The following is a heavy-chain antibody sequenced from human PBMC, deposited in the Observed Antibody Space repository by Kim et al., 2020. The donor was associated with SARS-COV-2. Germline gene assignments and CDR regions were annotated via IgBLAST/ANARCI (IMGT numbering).Heavy chain of an antibody. V-gene: IGHV1-2*04. CDR2: INPNSGGT. CDR3: ARQKTASYSSSWYGMDV. J-gene: IGHJ6*02. D-gene: IGHD6-13*01. Sequence: ASVKVSCKASGYTFTGYYMHWVRQAPGQGLEWMGWINPNSGGTNYAQKFQGWVTMTRDTSISTAYMELSRLRSDDTAVYYCARQKTASYSSSWYGMDVWGQGTPVTVSS. CDR1: GYTFTGYY.